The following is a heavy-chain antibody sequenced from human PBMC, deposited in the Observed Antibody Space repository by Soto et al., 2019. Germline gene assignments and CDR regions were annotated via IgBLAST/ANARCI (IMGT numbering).Heavy chain of an antibody. J-gene: IGHJ4*02. V-gene: IGHV4-39*01. D-gene: IGHD3-3*01. Sequence: PSETQSLTCTVSGGSISSSSDYWGWIRQPPGKGLEWIGSIYYSGSTYYNPSLKSRVTISVDTSKNQFSLKLSSVTAADTAVYYCARHSYDFWSGPPFPFDYWGQGTLVTVSS. CDR3: ARHSYDFWSGPPFPFDY. CDR2: IYYSGST. CDR1: GGSISSSSDY.